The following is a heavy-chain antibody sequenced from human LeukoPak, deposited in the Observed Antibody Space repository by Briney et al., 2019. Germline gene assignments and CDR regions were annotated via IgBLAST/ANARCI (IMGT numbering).Heavy chain of an antibody. CDR1: GGSFSGYY. CDR3: ARMGVATTHYYYYYMDV. Sequence: PSETLSLTCAAYGGSFSGYYWSWIRQPPGKGLEWIGEINHSGSTNYNPSLKSRVTISVDTSKNQFSLKLSSVTAADTAVYYCARMGVATTHYYYYYMDVWGKGTTVTISS. D-gene: IGHD5-12*01. J-gene: IGHJ6*03. CDR2: INHSGST. V-gene: IGHV4-34*01.